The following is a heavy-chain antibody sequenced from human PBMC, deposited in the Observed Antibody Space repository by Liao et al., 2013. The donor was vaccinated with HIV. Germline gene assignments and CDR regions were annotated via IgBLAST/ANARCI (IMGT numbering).Heavy chain of an antibody. V-gene: IGHV4-61*02. CDR2: IYTSGNT. Sequence: QVELQESGPGLVKPSQTLSLSCTVSGDSINGGNYFLNWIRQPAGKGLEWLGRIYTSGNTDYNPSLKSRVTISLDTANNQFSLKLRSVTAADSAVYYCARLRRSGKHNWGQGILVTVSS. CDR1: GDSINGGNYF. CDR3: ARLRRSGKHN. D-gene: IGHD3-10*01. J-gene: IGHJ4*02.